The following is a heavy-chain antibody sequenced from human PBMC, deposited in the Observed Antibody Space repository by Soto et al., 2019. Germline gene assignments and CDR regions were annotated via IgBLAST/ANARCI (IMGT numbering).Heavy chain of an antibody. CDR3: AREIGYSSTWPAY. CDR1: GFSLGSYG. J-gene: IGHJ4*02. V-gene: IGHV3-33*01. D-gene: IGHD6-13*01. CDR2: IGFEGKNE. Sequence: QVQLVESGGVVVQPGRSLRLSCDVSGFSLGSYGMNWVRQAPGKGLEWVAVIGFEGKNEHYGDSVKGRFTISRDNSRNTLYLPMNSLRVEDTAVYFCAREIGYSSTWPAYGGQEPRVTVSS.